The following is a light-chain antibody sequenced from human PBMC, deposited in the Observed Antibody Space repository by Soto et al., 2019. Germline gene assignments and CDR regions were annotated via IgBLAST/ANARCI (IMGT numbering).Light chain of an antibody. CDR3: QQYGSSPPYT. CDR2: GAS. J-gene: IGKJ2*01. Sequence: EIVLTQSPGTLSLSPGERATLSCRASQSVSSSYLAWYQQKPGQAPRLLIYGASSRATGIPDRFSGSGSGTDFPLHLSRLEPEDFAVYYCQQYGSSPPYTFGQGTKLEIK. V-gene: IGKV3-20*01. CDR1: QSVSSSY.